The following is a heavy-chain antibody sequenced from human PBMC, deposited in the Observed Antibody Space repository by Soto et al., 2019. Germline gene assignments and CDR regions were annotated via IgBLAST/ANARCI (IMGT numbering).Heavy chain of an antibody. J-gene: IGHJ6*02. CDR3: ARDHNYDFWSGYYSNYYYGMDV. V-gene: IGHV4-61*01. CDR1: GGSVSSGSYY. D-gene: IGHD3-3*01. CDR2: IYYSGST. Sequence: QVQLQESGPGLVKPSETLSLTCTVSGGSVSSGSYYWSWIRQPPGKGLEWIGYIYYSGSTNYNPSPKSRVTISVDTSKNQVSLKLSSVTAADTAVYYCARDHNYDFWSGYYSNYYYGMDVWGQGTTVTVSS.